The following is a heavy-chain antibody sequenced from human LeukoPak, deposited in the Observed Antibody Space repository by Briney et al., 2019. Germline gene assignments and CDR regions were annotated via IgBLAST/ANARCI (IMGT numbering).Heavy chain of an antibody. CDR2: VYYSVST. J-gene: IGHJ5*02. CDR3: ARHQTDIVVVPAAAFDP. Sequence: SETLSLTCTVSGGSISTYYWSWIRQPPGKGLEWIGYVYYSVSTNYSPSLSSRLTISIDTSKNQFSLKLSSVIAADTAVYYGARHQTDIVVVPAAAFDPWGQGTLVTVSS. CDR1: GGSISTYY. V-gene: IGHV4-59*08. D-gene: IGHD2-2*01.